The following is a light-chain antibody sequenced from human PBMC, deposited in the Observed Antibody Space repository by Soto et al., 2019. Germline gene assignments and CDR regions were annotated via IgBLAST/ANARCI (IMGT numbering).Light chain of an antibody. Sequence: DIQLTQSPSFLSASVGDRVTITCRASQGISSYLAWYQQKPGKAPKLLIYAASTLQSGVPSRFSGSGSGTEFTLTINSLQPEDFATYFCQQLDAFGHGTKLEI. CDR1: QGISSY. V-gene: IGKV1-9*01. CDR3: QQLDA. J-gene: IGKJ2*01. CDR2: AAS.